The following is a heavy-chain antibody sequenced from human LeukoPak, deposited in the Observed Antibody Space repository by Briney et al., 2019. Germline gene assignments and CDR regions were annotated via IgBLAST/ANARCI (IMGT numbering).Heavy chain of an antibody. Sequence: ASVKVSCKASGYTFTGYYMHWVRQAPGQGLEWMGWINPNSGGTNYAQKFQGRVTITRDTSISTAYMELSRLRSDDTAVYYCARGSPAVAAQKGDYWGQGTLVTVSS. J-gene: IGHJ4*02. D-gene: IGHD6-19*01. CDR2: INPNSGGT. V-gene: IGHV1-2*02. CDR3: ARGSPAVAAQKGDY. CDR1: GYTFTGYY.